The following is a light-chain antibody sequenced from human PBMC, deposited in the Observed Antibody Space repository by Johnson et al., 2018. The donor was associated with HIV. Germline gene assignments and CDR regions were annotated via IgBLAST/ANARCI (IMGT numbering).Light chain of an antibody. Sequence: QAVLTQPPSVSAAPGQKVTISCSGSSSNVGSSFVSWYRQVPGTAPKLLIYDNSKRPSGIPYRFSATKSGTSATLGITGLQTGDEADYYCGTWDSSLSGYVFGTGTKVPVL. CDR1: SSNVGSSF. J-gene: IGLJ1*01. V-gene: IGLV1-51*01. CDR2: DNS. CDR3: GTWDSSLSGYV.